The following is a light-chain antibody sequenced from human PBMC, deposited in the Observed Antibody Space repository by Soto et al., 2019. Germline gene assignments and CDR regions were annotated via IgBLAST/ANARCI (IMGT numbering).Light chain of an antibody. CDR2: GAS. J-gene: IGKJ1*01. V-gene: IGKV3-20*01. Sequence: EIGLTHSPGTLSLAPVERATRSCRARQSVSNNYLAWYQQKPGQAPRLLIYGASNRAPGIPERFSGSGSGTDFPPTISRQEPEDFAVYYCQQYGSSGTFGQGTKVEIK. CDR1: QSVSNNY. CDR3: QQYGSSGT.